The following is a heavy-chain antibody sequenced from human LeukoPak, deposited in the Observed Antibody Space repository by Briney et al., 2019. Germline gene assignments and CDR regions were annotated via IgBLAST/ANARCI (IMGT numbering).Heavy chain of an antibody. V-gene: IGHV3-23*01. Sequence: TGGSLRLSCAASGFTFSSYAMSWVRQAPGKGLEWVSAISGSGGSTYYADSVKGRFTISRDNSKNTLYLQMNSLRAEDTAVYYCAKDSFTMVRGTIYYFDYWGQGTLVTVSS. D-gene: IGHD3-10*01. CDR2: ISGSGGST. J-gene: IGHJ4*02. CDR1: GFTFSSYA. CDR3: AKDSFTMVRGTIYYFDY.